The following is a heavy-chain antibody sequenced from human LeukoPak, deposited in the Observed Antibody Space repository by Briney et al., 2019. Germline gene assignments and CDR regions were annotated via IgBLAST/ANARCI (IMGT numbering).Heavy chain of an antibody. CDR2: MYSRGST. D-gene: IGHD4-17*01. CDR1: GGSISTTSYY. Sequence: SETLSLTCTVSGGSISTTSYYWGWIRQSPGMGLECLGYMYSRGSTFDNPSLKSRVTISVDIPKNQFSLRLSSMTAADTAIYYCARGPGGTTDNFDYWGQGTLVTVSS. CDR3: ARGPGGTTDNFDY. V-gene: IGHV4-39*07. J-gene: IGHJ4*02.